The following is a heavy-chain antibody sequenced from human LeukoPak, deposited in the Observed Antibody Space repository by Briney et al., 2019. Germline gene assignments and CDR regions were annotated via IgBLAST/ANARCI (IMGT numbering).Heavy chain of an antibody. Sequence: GGSLRLSCAASGFTFSSYEMNWVRQAPGKGLEWVSYISSSGSTIYYADSVKGRFTISRDNAKNSLYLQMNSLRAEDTAVYYCARAPRDGYNNFDYWGQGTLVTVSS. J-gene: IGHJ4*02. CDR1: GFTFSSYE. CDR2: ISSSGSTI. V-gene: IGHV3-48*03. D-gene: IGHD5-24*01. CDR3: ARAPRDGYNNFDY.